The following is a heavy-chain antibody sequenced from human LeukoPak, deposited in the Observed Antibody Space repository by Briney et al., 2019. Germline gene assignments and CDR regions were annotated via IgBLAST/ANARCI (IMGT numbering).Heavy chain of an antibody. D-gene: IGHD1-26*01. J-gene: IGHJ4*02. CDR1: GYSISSGYY. Sequence: SETLSLTCTVSGYSISSGYYWSWVRQPPGKGLEWIGYIYYSGSTNYNPSLKSRVTISVDTSKNQFSLKLSSVTAADTAVYYCARENSRREIDYWGQGTLVTVSS. CDR2: IYYSGST. V-gene: IGHV4-61*01. CDR3: ARENSRREIDY.